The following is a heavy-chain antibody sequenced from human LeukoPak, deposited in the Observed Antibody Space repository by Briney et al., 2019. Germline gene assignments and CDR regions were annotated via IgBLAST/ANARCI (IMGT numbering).Heavy chain of an antibody. Sequence: GRSLRLSCAASGFTFSSYGMHWVRQAPGKGLEWVAVISYDGSNKYYADSVKGRFTISRDNSKNTLYLQMNSLRAEDTAVYYCAKDGGSSRNYYYYGMDVWDQGTTVTVSS. J-gene: IGHJ6*02. V-gene: IGHV3-30*18. CDR2: ISYDGSNK. CDR1: GFTFSSYG. D-gene: IGHD2-15*01. CDR3: AKDGGSSRNYYYYGMDV.